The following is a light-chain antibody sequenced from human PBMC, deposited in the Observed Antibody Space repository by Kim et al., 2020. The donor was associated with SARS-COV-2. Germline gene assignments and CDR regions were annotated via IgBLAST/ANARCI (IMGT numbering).Light chain of an antibody. J-gene: IGKJ4*01. Sequence: AIQMTQSPSSLSASVGDRVTITCRASQGIRHDLGWYQQKPGRAPNLLIYATSTLQSGVPSRFSGSGSGTDFTLTISSLQPEDVATYYCLQDYDYPLTFGGGTKVAIK. CDR2: ATS. V-gene: IGKV1-6*01. CDR3: LQDYDYPLT. CDR1: QGIRHD.